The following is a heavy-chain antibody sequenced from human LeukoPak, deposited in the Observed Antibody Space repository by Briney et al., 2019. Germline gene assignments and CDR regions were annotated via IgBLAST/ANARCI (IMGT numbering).Heavy chain of an antibody. D-gene: IGHD6-13*01. J-gene: IGHJ6*03. CDR2: IKQDGSEK. CDR3: ARIAAAYYYYYMDV. V-gene: IGHV3-7*01. Sequence: PGGSLSLSCAASGFTFSSYWMSWVRQAPGKGLEWVANIKQDGSEKYYADSVKGRFTISRDNDKNPLYVQMNSLSAEDTAVYYCARIAAAYYYYYMDVWGKGTTVTVSS. CDR1: GFTFSSYW.